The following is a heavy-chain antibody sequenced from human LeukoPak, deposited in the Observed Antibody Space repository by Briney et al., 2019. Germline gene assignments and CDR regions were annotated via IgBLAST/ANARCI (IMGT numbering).Heavy chain of an antibody. J-gene: IGHJ3*01. D-gene: IGHD3-22*01. Sequence: PGGSLRFSCAASGFNFSNYVMGWVRQAPGKGLEWVSAFSGSGGHAYHADAVEGRFSISRDTSKNTLYLQMNSLRAEDTAVYYCAKGRRTFIVVVIDAFDVWGQGTMVTVSS. V-gene: IGHV3-23*01. CDR2: FSGSGGHA. CDR1: GFNFSNYV. CDR3: AKGRRTFIVVVIDAFDV.